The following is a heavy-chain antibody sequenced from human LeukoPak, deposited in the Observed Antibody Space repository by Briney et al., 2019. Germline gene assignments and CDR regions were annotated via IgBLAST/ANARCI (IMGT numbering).Heavy chain of an antibody. CDR1: GFTFSSYG. CDR2: IWYDRSNK. J-gene: IGHJ5*02. CDR3: AREFYSSSWYSPGWFDP. D-gene: IGHD6-13*01. V-gene: IGHV3-33*01. Sequence: GGSLRLSCAASGFTFSSYGMHWVRQAPGKGLEWVAVIWYDRSNKYYADSVKGRFTISRDNSKNTLYLQMNSLRAEDTAVHYCAREFYSSSWYSPGWFDPWGQGTLVTVSS.